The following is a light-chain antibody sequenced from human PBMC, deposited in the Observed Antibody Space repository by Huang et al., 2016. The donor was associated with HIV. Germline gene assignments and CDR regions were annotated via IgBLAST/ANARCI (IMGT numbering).Light chain of an antibody. CDR3: QQYGSSPTT. V-gene: IGKV3-20*01. J-gene: IGKJ2*01. Sequence: PGERVTLSCRANQDIDNNYLAWYRQKRGQAPTLLIFAASRRATGIPDRFSGSGSGTELTLSISRLEPEDFAVFYCQQYGSSPTTFGQGTKLEIK. CDR2: AAS. CDR1: QDIDNNY.